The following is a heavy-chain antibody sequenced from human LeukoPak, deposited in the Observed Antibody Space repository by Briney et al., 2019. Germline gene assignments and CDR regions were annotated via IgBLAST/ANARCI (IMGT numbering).Heavy chain of an antibody. CDR1: GFTFSSYS. CDR2: ISSSSSAM. CDR3: ARRDPFDY. Sequence: PGGSLRLSCAASGFTFSSYSMNWVRQAPGKGLEWISYISSSSSAMYYADSVKGRFTISRDNAANSLYLQMNNLRDEDTAVYYCARRDPFDYWGQGTMVTVSS. J-gene: IGHJ4*02. V-gene: IGHV3-48*02.